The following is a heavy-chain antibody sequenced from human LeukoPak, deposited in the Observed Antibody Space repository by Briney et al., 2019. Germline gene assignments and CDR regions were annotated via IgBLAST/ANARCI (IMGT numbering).Heavy chain of an antibody. V-gene: IGHV1-18*01. J-gene: IGHJ3*02. D-gene: IGHD3-22*01. CDR2: ITAYNDNT. Sequence: ASVKVSCKASGYSFLSIPMSWVRQAPGQGLEWMGWITAYNDNTHYVQKFQGRVTMTTDTLTTTAYMELTSLRPDDTAVYYCARDFPGSGYDAFDIWGQGTMVTVSS. CDR1: GYSFLSIP. CDR3: ARDFPGSGYDAFDI.